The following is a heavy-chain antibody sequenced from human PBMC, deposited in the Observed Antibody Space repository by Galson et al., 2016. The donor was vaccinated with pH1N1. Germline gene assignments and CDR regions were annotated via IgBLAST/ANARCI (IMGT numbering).Heavy chain of an antibody. J-gene: IGHJ4*02. V-gene: IGHV3-23*01. CDR1: GITFSSYA. Sequence: SLRLSCAASGITFSSYAMTWVRQAPGKGLEWVSFISFTGGSTYYADSVTGRFTISRDNAKNSVYLRMNRLRVEDTALYFCAKVIFGERCLWGQGTLVTV. D-gene: IGHD3-3*02. CDR3: AKVIFGERCL. CDR2: ISFTGGST.